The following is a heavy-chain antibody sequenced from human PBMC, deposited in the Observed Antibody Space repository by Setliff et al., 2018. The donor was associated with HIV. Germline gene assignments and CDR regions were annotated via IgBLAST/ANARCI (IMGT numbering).Heavy chain of an antibody. V-gene: IGHV3-21*01. CDR2: ISPSGTYI. D-gene: IGHD3-22*01. J-gene: IGHJ4*02. CDR1: GFTFSSYS. Sequence: PGGSLRLSCAASGFTFSSYSMNWVRQAPGKGLEWVSFISPSGTYIHYADSLKGRFTISRDNAKNSLYLQMNSLRAEDTAVYYCARDPPWSYDSSGYPYYFDYWGQGTLVTVSS. CDR3: ARDPPWSYDSSGYPYYFDY.